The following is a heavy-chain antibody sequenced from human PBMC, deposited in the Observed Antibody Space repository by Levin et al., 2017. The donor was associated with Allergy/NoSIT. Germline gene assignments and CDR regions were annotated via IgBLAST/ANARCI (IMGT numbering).Heavy chain of an antibody. V-gene: IGHV3-11*01. D-gene: IGHD4-17*01. CDR3: ARGFHLNYGDYDY. J-gene: IGHJ4*02. Sequence: AGGSLRLSCAASGFTFSDYYMSWIRQAPGKGLEWISYISSSASTIYYADSVKGRFTISRDNAKNSLYLQMSNLRAEDTAVYYCARGFHLNYGDYDYWGQGTLVTVSS. CDR2: ISSSASTI. CDR1: GFTFSDYY.